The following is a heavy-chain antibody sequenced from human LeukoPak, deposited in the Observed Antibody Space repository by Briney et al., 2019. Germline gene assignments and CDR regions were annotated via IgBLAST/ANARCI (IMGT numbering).Heavy chain of an antibody. Sequence: ASVKVSCKASGYTFTSYYLHWVRQAPGQGLEWMGVITASGGGTTYAQKFQGRVTMTRDTSISTVYMELSRLRSDDTAVYYCARVEWAYSTSWFDYWGPGTLVTVSS. CDR2: ITASGGGT. V-gene: IGHV1-46*01. D-gene: IGHD6-13*01. CDR1: GYTFTSYY. J-gene: IGHJ4*02. CDR3: ARVEWAYSTSWFDY.